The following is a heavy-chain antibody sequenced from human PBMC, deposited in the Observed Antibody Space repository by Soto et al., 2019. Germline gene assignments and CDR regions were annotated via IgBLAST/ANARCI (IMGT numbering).Heavy chain of an antibody. CDR3: AKDRPSGSRPSDYGMDV. V-gene: IGHV3-30*18. Sequence: QVQLVESGGGVVQPGRSLRLSCAASGFTFSSYGMHWVRQAPGKGLEWVAVISYDGSNKYYADSVKGRFTISRDNSKNTLYLQMNSLRAEDTAVYYCAKDRPSGSRPSDYGMDVWGQGTTVTVSS. D-gene: IGHD1-26*01. J-gene: IGHJ6*02. CDR1: GFTFSSYG. CDR2: ISYDGSNK.